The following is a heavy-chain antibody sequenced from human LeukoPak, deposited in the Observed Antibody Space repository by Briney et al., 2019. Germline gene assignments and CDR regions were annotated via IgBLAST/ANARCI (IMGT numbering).Heavy chain of an antibody. J-gene: IGHJ4*02. CDR3: AADIAARPGDY. CDR2: IVVGSGNT. V-gene: IGHV1-58*01. CDR1: GFTFTSSA. Sequence: GASVKVSCKASGFTFTSSAVQWVRQARGQRLEWIGWIVVGSGNTNYAQKFQERVTITRDMSTSTAYMELSSLRSEDTAAYYCAADIAARPGDYWGQGTLVTVSS. D-gene: IGHD6-6*01.